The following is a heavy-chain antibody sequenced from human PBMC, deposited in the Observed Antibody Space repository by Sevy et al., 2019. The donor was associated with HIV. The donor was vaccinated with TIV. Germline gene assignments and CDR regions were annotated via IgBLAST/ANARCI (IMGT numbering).Heavy chain of an antibody. Sequence: ASVKVSCKASGGSFSNFPVSWVRQAPGQGLEWMGMIISKFGTTDYAQKFQGKVTITADESTTTAYMELTSLRAEDTAVYYCAREIPDYVRGYYSVDAFDIWGQGTKVTVSS. D-gene: IGHD3-22*01. CDR2: IISKFGTT. CDR3: AREIPDYVRGYYSVDAFDI. CDR1: GGSFSNFP. V-gene: IGHV1-69*13. J-gene: IGHJ3*02.